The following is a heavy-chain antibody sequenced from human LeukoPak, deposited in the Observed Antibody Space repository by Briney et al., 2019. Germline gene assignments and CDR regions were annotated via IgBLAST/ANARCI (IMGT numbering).Heavy chain of an antibody. V-gene: IGHV4-4*07. CDR2: IYTSGST. CDR3: AREKEQLGYNWFDP. Sequence: SETLSLTCTVSGGSISSYYWSWIRQPAGKGLEWIGRIYTSGSTNYNPSLKSRVTMSEDTSKNQFSLKLSSVTAADTAVYYCAREKEQLGYNWFDPWGQGTLVTVSS. CDR1: GGSISSYY. D-gene: IGHD6-13*01. J-gene: IGHJ5*02.